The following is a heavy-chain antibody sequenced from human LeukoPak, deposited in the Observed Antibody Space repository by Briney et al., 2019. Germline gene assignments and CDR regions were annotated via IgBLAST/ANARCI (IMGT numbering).Heavy chain of an antibody. V-gene: IGHV3-7*03. CDR1: GFTYSNYW. Sequence: GGSLRLSCAAPGFTYSNYWMSWVRQAPGKGLEWVANIKQDGNEKYYVDSVRGRFTISRDNAKNSLYLQMNSLRAEDTAVYYCAREPDYGDHWYFDLWGRGTLVSVSS. CDR3: AREPDYGDHWYFDL. D-gene: IGHD4-17*01. CDR2: IKQDGNEK. J-gene: IGHJ2*01.